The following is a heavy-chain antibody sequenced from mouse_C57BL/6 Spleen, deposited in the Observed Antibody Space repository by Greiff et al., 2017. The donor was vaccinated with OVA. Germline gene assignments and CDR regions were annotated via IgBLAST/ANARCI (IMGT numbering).Heavy chain of an antibody. CDR1: GYTFTSYW. J-gene: IGHJ1*03. V-gene: IGHV1-52*01. CDR2: IDPSDSEN. D-gene: IGHD1-1*01. Sequence: QVHVKQPGAELVRPGSSVKLSCKASGYTFTSYWMHWVKQRPIQGLEWIGNIDPSDSENHYNQKFKDKATLTVDKSSSTAYMQLSSLTSEDSAVYYCARHYYGNWYFDVWGTGTTVTVSS. CDR3: ARHYYGNWYFDV.